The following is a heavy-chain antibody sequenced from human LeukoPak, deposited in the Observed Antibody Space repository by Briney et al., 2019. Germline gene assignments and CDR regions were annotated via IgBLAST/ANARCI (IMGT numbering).Heavy chain of an antibody. CDR1: GFTFSSYG. J-gene: IGHJ4*02. CDR3: AKVLRYFDWLRGPFDY. D-gene: IGHD3-9*01. V-gene: IGHV3-30*18. CDR2: ISYDGSNK. Sequence: GGSLRLSCAASGFTFSSYGMHWVRQAPGKGLEWVAVISYDGSNKYYADSVKGRFTISRDNSKNTLYLQMNSLRAEDTAVYYCAKVLRYFDWLRGPFDYWGQGTLVTVSS.